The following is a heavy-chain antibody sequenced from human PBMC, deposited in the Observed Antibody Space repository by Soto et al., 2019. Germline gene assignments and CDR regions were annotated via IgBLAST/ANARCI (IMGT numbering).Heavy chain of an antibody. CDR1: GDSVPSNSSA. Sequence: PSQTLSLTCAISGDSVPSNSSAWNWIRQSPSRGLEWLGRTYYRSKWYNDYAVSVKSRITINPDTSKNQFSLQLNSVTPEDTAVYYCARDPYSSSWYGLTYYYDSSGYYPYFDYWGQGTLVTVSS. CDR2: TYYRSKWYN. J-gene: IGHJ4*02. CDR3: ARDPYSSSWYGLTYYYDSSGYYPYFDY. V-gene: IGHV6-1*01. D-gene: IGHD3-22*01.